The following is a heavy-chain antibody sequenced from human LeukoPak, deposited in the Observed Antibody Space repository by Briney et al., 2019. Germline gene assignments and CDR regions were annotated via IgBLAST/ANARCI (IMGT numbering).Heavy chain of an antibody. D-gene: IGHD2-15*01. CDR1: GFTFSNYE. V-gene: IGHV3-48*03. J-gene: IGHJ4*02. Sequence: GGSLRLSCAASGFTFSNYEMNWVRQAPGKGLEWVSYISSSGSTIYYADSVKGRFTISRDNAKNSLYLQMNSLRAEDTAVYSCARDSLRYCSGDSCYYNYWGQGTLVTVSS. CDR2: ISSSGSTI. CDR3: ARDSLRYCSGDSCYYNY.